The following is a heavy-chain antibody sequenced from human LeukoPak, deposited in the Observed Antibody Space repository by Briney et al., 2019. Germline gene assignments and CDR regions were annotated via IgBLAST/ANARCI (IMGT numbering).Heavy chain of an antibody. Sequence: GSLRLSCAASGFTFSSYAMHWVRQAPGKGLEWVAVISYDGSNKYYADSVKGRFTISRDNSKNTLYLQMSSLRAEDTAVYYCARDGAGDLTFFDYWGQGTLVTVSS. CDR1: GFTFSSYA. J-gene: IGHJ4*02. D-gene: IGHD7-27*01. V-gene: IGHV3-30-3*01. CDR3: ARDGAGDLTFFDY. CDR2: ISYDGSNK.